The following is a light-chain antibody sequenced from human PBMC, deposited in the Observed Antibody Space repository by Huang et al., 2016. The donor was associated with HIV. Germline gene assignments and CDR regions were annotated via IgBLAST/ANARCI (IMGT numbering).Light chain of an antibody. CDR2: GAS. CDR3: QQYNNWPPNT. J-gene: IGKJ2*01. CDR1: QSVSSN. V-gene: IGKV3-15*01. Sequence: MVMTQSPATLSVSPGERATLSCRASQSVSSNLAWYQQKPGQAPRLLIYGASTRATANPARFSGSGSGTEFTLTISSLQSEDFAVYYCQQYNNWPPNTFGQGTKLEMK.